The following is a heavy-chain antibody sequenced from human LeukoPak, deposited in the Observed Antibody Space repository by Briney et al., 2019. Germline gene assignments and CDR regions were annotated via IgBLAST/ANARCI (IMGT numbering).Heavy chain of an antibody. Sequence: SETLSLTCTVSGGSISSYYWSWIRQPPGEGLEWIGYIYYSGSTNYNPSLKSRVTISVDTSKNQFSLKLSSVTAADTAVYYCARAPSSIAVAGALSFDYWGQGTLVTVSS. CDR1: GGSISSYY. V-gene: IGHV4-59*08. CDR3: ARAPSSIAVAGALSFDY. J-gene: IGHJ4*02. D-gene: IGHD6-19*01. CDR2: IYYSGST.